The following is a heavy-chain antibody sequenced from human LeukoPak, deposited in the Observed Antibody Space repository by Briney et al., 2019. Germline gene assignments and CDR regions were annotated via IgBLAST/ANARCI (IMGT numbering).Heavy chain of an antibody. CDR3: ARFLGRITISGVVPYGMDV. CDR2: IYSAGGT. CDR1: GFTVSSNY. V-gene: IGHV3-53*04. D-gene: IGHD3-3*01. J-gene: IGHJ6*02. Sequence: PGCSLRLSCAASGFTVSSNYMTWLRQAPGKGLEWVSLIYSAGGTYYTDSVKGRFTISRHSSKNTLYLQMNSLRGEDTAVYYCARFLGRITISGVVPYGMDVWGQGTTVTVSS.